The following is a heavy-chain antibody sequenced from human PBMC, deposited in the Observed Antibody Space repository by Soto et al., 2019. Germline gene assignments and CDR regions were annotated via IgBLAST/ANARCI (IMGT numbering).Heavy chain of an antibody. Sequence: QVRLQESGPGLMKPSGTLSLTCAVSSGSISSSNWWSWVRQPPGKGLEWIGEIYHSGSTNYNPSLKSRVTISVDKSKNQFSLKLSSVTAADTAVYYCARGKYCSGGSCYDWFDPWGQGTLVTVSS. CDR1: SGSISSSNW. V-gene: IGHV4-4*02. CDR2: IYHSGST. D-gene: IGHD2-15*01. CDR3: ARGKYCSGGSCYDWFDP. J-gene: IGHJ5*02.